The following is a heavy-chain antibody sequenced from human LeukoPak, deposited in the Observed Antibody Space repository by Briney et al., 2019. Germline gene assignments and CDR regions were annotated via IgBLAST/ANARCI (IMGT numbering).Heavy chain of an antibody. CDR2: ISGSGDST. D-gene: IGHD2-2*01. J-gene: IGHJ4*02. CDR1: GFTFSTYA. V-gene: IGHV3-23*01. CDR3: VKDRCDRTTCPEV. Sequence: PGGSLRLSCTASGFTFSTYAMSWVRQAPGEGLEWVSVISGSGDSTYSDSVKVRFTISRDNSKNTLHLQMSSLRAEDTALYYCVKDRCDRTTCPEVWGQGTLVTVSS.